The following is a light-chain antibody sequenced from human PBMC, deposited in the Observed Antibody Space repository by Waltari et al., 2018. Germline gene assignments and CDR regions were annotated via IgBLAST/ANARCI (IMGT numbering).Light chain of an antibody. CDR3: QALGTGAWV. V-gene: IGLV3-1*01. Sequence: WYKHQPCQSPLLVIYQDTKRPSGIPGRFSGSKSGNAATLTISGTQAMDEADYYCQALGTGAWVFGGGTKLTVL. J-gene: IGLJ3*02. CDR2: QDT.